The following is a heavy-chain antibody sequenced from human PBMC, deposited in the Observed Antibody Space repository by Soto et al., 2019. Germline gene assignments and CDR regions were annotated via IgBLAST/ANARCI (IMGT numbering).Heavy chain of an antibody. V-gene: IGHV4-4*02. D-gene: IGHD5-18*01. CDR1: GGSISSSNW. Sequence: QVQLQESGPGLVKPSGTLSLTCAVSGGSISSSNWWSWVRQPPGKGLEWIGEIYHSGSTNYNPSLKSRVTISVDKSKSQFSLKLSSVTAADTAVYYCARVYMGTMPMHGYYYGMDVWGQGTTVTVSS. CDR3: ARVYMGTMPMHGYYYGMDV. J-gene: IGHJ6*02. CDR2: IYHSGST.